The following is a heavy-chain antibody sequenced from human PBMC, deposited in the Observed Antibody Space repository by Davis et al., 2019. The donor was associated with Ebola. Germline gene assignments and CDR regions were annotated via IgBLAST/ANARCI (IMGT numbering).Heavy chain of an antibody. CDR3: ARGRVVLEWLYFAY. CDR2: IHYLGNT. Sequence: ESLKISCAASGLTFSSYAISWIRQPPGKGLEWIGNIHYLGNTNYNPSLKSRVTMSVDTSKNQFSLKLSSVTAADTAVYYCARGRVVLEWLYFAYWGQGTLVTVSS. CDR1: GLTFSSYA. J-gene: IGHJ4*02. V-gene: IGHV4-59*01. D-gene: IGHD3-3*01.